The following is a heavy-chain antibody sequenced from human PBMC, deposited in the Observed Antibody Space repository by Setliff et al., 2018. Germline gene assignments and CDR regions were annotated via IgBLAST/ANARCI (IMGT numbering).Heavy chain of an antibody. CDR3: AREQWLDPPGYYYMDV. D-gene: IGHD6-19*01. CDR1: GGSISSYY. J-gene: IGHJ6*03. CDR2: IYIGGSA. Sequence: SETLSLTCTVSGGSISSYYWSWIRQPAGKGLEWIGHIYIGGSANYNPSLRSRVTMSIDTSKDQFSLKLNSVTAADMAVYYCAREQWLDPPGYYYMDVWAKGTTVTVSS. V-gene: IGHV4-4*07.